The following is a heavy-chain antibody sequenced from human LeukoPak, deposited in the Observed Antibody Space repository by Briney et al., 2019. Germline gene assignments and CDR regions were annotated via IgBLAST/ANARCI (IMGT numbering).Heavy chain of an antibody. CDR2: IPASGNMP. J-gene: IGHJ5*02. CDR1: GFTFRNYA. CDR3: AKHASGTVRLHGIVIYGPYES. Sequence: PGGSLRLSCGASGFTFRNYAMTWLRQAPGKGLEWVSTIPASGNMPFYADSVKGRFTMSRDNFEDTLSLHMDSLRVDDTARYYCAKHASGTVRLHGIVIYGPYESWGPGTLVIVSS. D-gene: IGHD1-26*01. V-gene: IGHV3-23*01.